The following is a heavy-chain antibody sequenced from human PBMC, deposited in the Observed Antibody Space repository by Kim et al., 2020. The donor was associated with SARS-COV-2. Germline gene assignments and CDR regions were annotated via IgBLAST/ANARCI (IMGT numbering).Heavy chain of an antibody. CDR1: GFTFSSYG. CDR2: ISYDGSNK. J-gene: IGHJ4*02. CDR3: ARDLSSLVVVAATMDY. Sequence: GGSLRLSCAASGFTFSSYGMHWVRQAPGKGLEWVAVISYDGSNKYYADSVKGRFTISRDNSKNTLYLQMNSLRAEDTAVYYCARDLSSLVVVAATMDYWGQGTLVTVSS. D-gene: IGHD2-15*01. V-gene: IGHV3-33*05.